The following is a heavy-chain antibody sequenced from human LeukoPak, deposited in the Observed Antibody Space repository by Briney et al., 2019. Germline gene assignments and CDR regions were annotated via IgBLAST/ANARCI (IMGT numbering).Heavy chain of an antibody. D-gene: IGHD6-13*01. V-gene: IGHV1-69*13. CDR2: MLPIFGTA. Sequence: SVKVSCKASGGNFRNYGFHWVRQAPGQGLEWMGGMLPIFGTANYAQKFQGRVTITADESSNTASLDLSSLTSEDTAVYYCATDPNPYSSTSGYFDFWGQETLVTVSS. CDR3: ATDPNPYSSTSGYFDF. CDR1: GGNFRNYG. J-gene: IGHJ4*02.